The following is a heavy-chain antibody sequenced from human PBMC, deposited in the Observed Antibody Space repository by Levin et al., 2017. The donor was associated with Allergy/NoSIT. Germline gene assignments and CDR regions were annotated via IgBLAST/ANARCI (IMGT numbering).Heavy chain of an antibody. CDR2: ISSSSSYI. J-gene: IGHJ4*02. V-gene: IGHV3-21*01. Sequence: GGSLRLSCAASGFTFSSYSMNWVRQAPGKGLEWVSSISSSSSYIYYADSVKGRFTISIDNAKNSLYLQMNSLRAEDTAVYYCARDPDKRWLQLGWGQGTLVTVSS. D-gene: IGHD5-24*01. CDR3: ARDPDKRWLQLG. CDR1: GFTFSSYS.